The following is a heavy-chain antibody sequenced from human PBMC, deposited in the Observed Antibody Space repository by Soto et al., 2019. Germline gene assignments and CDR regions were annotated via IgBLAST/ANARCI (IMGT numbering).Heavy chain of an antibody. CDR2: ISAYNGNT. D-gene: IGHD2-15*01. Sequence: QVQLVQSGAEVKKPGASVKVSCKASGYTFTSYGISWVRQAPGQGLEWMGWISAYNGNTNYAQKLQGRVTMTTDTSTSTASMELRSLRSDDTAVYYCARASCSGGSCYSYYVDYWGQGTLVTVSS. CDR1: GYTFTSYG. CDR3: ARASCSGGSCYSYYVDY. V-gene: IGHV1-18*01. J-gene: IGHJ4*02.